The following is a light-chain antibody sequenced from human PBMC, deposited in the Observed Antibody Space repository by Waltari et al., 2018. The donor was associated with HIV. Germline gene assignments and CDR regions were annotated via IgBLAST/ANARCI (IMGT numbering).Light chain of an antibody. CDR1: QFISTS. CDR2: AAS. Sequence: DIQMTQSPSAMSASVGARLTITCRAMQFISTSLAWYQQRPSRAPKPLIFAASRLQSGVPSRFSGGGSGTQFTLTIIRLQPEDLATYYCQQAFSFPHTFGQGT. V-gene: IGKV1-12*01. CDR3: QQAFSFPHT. J-gene: IGKJ2*01.